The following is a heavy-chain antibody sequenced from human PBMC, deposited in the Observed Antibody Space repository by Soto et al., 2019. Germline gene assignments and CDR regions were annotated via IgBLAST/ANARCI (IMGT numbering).Heavy chain of an antibody. Sequence: GGSLRLSCAASGFTFSSYSMNWVRQAPGKGLEWVSYISSSSSTIYYADSVKGRFTISRDNAKNSLYLQMNSLRAEDTAVYYCARERDHRSRDRYYYYYYMDVWGKGTTVTVSS. CDR2: ISSSSSTI. V-gene: IGHV3-48*01. CDR3: ARERDHRSRDRYYYYYYMDV. CDR1: GFTFSSYS. J-gene: IGHJ6*03. D-gene: IGHD2-15*01.